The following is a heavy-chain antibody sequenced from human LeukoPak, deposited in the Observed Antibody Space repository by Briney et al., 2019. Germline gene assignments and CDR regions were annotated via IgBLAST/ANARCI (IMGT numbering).Heavy chain of an antibody. Sequence: SETLSLTCTDSGGSINSYYWSWIRQPPGKGLEWIGYVYYSGSTNYSPSLKSRVTMSVDTSKKQFSLKLRSVTAADTAVYYCARLPPGGKGTYFDYWGQGTLVTVSS. CDR2: VYYSGST. J-gene: IGHJ4*02. V-gene: IGHV4-59*08. CDR3: ARLPPGGKGTYFDY. CDR1: GGSINSYY. D-gene: IGHD4-23*01.